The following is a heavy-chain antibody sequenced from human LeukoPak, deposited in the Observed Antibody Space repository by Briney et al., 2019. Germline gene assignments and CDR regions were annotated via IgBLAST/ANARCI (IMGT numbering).Heavy chain of an antibody. CDR1: GGSIGSNY. CDR3: AKYGNSGWVIDN. D-gene: IGHD6-19*01. CDR2: IYYTGGT. J-gene: IGHJ4*02. V-gene: IGHV4-59*08. Sequence: SETLSLTRTVSGGSIGSNYWTWIRQPPGKGLEYIGYIYYTGGTNYNPSLKSRVTISVDTSKNQFSLRLSSVTAADTAVYFCAKYGNSGWVIDNWGQGTLVTVSS.